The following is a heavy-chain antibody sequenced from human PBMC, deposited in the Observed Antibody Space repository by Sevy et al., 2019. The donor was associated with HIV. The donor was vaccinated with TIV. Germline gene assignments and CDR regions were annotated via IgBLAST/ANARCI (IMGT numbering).Heavy chain of an antibody. D-gene: IGHD3-22*01. CDR2: IYYSGST. CDR3: VRGADSSGYSDY. V-gene: IGHV4-59*01. Sequence: SETLSLTCTVSGGSISSYYWSWIRQPPGKGLEWIGYIYYSGSTNYNPSLKSRVTISVDTSKNQFSLKLSSVTAADTAVYYCVRGADSSGYSDYWGQGTLVTVSS. CDR1: GGSISSYY. J-gene: IGHJ4*02.